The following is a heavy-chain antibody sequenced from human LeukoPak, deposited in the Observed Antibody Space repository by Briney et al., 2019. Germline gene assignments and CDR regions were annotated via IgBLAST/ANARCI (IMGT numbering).Heavy chain of an antibody. V-gene: IGHV7-4-1*02. CDR2: INTNTGNP. CDR3: ARATMLHDYGACGMIHGFDP. J-gene: IGHJ5*02. CDR1: GYTFTSYA. Sequence: ASVKVSCKASGYTFTSYAMNWVRQAPGQGLEWMGWINTNTGNPTYAQGFTGRFVFSLVPSVSTAYLQISSLKAEATAVYYCARATMLHDYGACGMIHGFDPWGQGTLVTVSS. D-gene: IGHD4-17*01.